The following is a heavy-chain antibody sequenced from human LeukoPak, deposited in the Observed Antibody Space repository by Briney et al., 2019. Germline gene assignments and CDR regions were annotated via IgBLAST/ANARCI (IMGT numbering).Heavy chain of an antibody. V-gene: IGHV4-59*10. D-gene: IGHD2-2*01. CDR2: VYYNGKT. Sequence: SETLSLTCAVYGGSFSGYYWSWIRQPAGRGLEWLGRVYYNGKTNYSPSLKSRVTMSVDTSKNQFSLNLNSVTAADTALYYCARESGIVPAAGSRHFDPWGQGTLVTVSS. J-gene: IGHJ5*02. CDR3: ARESGIVPAAGSRHFDP. CDR1: GGSFSGYY.